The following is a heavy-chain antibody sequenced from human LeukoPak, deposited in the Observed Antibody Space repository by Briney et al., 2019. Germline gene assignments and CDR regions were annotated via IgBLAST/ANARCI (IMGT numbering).Heavy chain of an antibody. V-gene: IGHV1-18*01. CDR3: ARDLPITMVRGVIISPFDY. CDR1: GYTFTSYG. J-gene: IGHJ4*02. Sequence: GASVKVSCKASGYTFTSYGISWVRQAPGQGLEWMGWISAYNGNTNYAQKLQGRVTMTTDTSTSTAYMELRSLRSDATAVYYCARDLPITMVRGVIISPFDYWGQGTLVTVSS. CDR2: ISAYNGNT. D-gene: IGHD3-10*01.